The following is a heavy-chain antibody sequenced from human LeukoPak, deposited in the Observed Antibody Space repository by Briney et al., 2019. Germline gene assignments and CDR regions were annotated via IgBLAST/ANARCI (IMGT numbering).Heavy chain of an antibody. CDR1: GGSFSGYY. J-gene: IGHJ6*03. D-gene: IGHD3-10*01. CDR2: INHSGST. Sequence: SETLSLTCAVYGGSFSGYYWSWIRQPPGKGLEWIGEINHSGSTNYNPSLKSRVTISVDTSKNQFSLKLTSVTAADTAVYYCARDGNYYGSGSYYLGYYYMDVWGKGTTVTISS. V-gene: IGHV4-34*01. CDR3: ARDGNYYGSGSYYLGYYYMDV.